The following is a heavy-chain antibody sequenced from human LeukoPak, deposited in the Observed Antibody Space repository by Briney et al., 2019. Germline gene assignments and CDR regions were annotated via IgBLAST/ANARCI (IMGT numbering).Heavy chain of an antibody. D-gene: IGHD3-3*01. CDR2: INHSGST. Sequence: SSETLSLTCAVYGGSFSGYYWSWIRQPPGKGLEWIGEINHSGSTNYNPSLKSRVTISVDTSKNQFSLKLSSVTAADTAVYYCARAHLRFRYFQHWGQGTLVAVSS. J-gene: IGHJ1*01. CDR3: ARAHLRFRYFQH. CDR1: GGSFSGYY. V-gene: IGHV4-34*01.